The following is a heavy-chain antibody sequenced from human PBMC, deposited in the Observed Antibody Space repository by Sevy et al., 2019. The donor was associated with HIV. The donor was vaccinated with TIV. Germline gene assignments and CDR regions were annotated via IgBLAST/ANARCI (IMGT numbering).Heavy chain of an antibody. Sequence: GGSLGLSCAASGFTFSNAWMSWVRQAPGKGLEWVGRIKSKTDGGTRDLAAPVKGRIIISRDDSGNTLYLQMNSLKIEDTGVYYCATGLGKSDFDYWGQGTLVTVSS. CDR1: GFTFSNAW. CDR2: IKSKTDGGTR. V-gene: IGHV3-15*05. J-gene: IGHJ4*02. CDR3: ATGLGKSDFDY. D-gene: IGHD3-9*01.